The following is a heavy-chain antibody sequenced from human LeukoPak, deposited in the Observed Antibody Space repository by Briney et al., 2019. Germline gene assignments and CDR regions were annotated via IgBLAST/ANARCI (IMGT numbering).Heavy chain of an antibody. CDR1: GFTFSSYG. J-gene: IGHJ4*02. CDR2: IRYDGSNK. D-gene: IGHD3-22*01. CDR3: AKEIDTSGYSPFDY. V-gene: IGHV3-30*02. Sequence: GGPLRLSCAASGFTFSSYGMHWVRQAPGKGLEWVAFIRYDGSNKYYVDSVKGRFTISRDNSKNTLYLQMNSLRPEDTAVYYCAKEIDTSGYSPFDYWGQGTLVTVSS.